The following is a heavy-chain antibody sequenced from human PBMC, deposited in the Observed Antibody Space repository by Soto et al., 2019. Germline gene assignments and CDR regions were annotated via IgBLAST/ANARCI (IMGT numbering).Heavy chain of an antibody. CDR1: GYSFTSYW. J-gene: IGHJ6*02. D-gene: IGHD3-22*01. Sequence: GESLKISCKGSGYSFTSYWIGWVRQMPGKGLEWMGIIYPGDSDTRYSPSLQGQVTISADKSISTAYLQWSSLKASDTAMYYCATYYYDSSGYDYYGMDVWGQGTTVTVSS. CDR2: IYPGDSDT. V-gene: IGHV5-51*01. CDR3: ATYYYDSSGYDYYGMDV.